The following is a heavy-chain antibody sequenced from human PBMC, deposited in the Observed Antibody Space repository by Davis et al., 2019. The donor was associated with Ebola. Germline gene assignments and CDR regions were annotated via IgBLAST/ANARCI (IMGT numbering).Heavy chain of an antibody. Sequence: PGGSLRLSCATSGFTFSDYYMSWIRQAPGKGLEWVSYIGSSDRTINYSDSVRGRFTISRDNSKNTLYLQMNSLRAEDTATYYCARYCHYTDCSYFDCWGQGTMVAVSS. V-gene: IGHV3-11*01. CDR3: ARYCHYTDCSYFDC. CDR2: IGSSDRTI. D-gene: IGHD3-16*01. J-gene: IGHJ4*02. CDR1: GFTFSDYY.